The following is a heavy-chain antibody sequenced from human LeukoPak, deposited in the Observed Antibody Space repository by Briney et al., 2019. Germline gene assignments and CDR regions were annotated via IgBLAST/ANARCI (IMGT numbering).Heavy chain of an antibody. CDR3: AKDLSFMYSAGRSLKTPDAFDI. CDR1: GLTFSNNA. CDR2: ISGSGGRT. J-gene: IGHJ3*02. V-gene: IGHV3-23*01. D-gene: IGHD6-13*01. Sequence: GGSLGLSCAASGLTFSNNAMSWVRQAPGKGLEWVSAISGSGGRTFYADSVKGRFTISRDNSKNTLFLQMNSLRAEDTAVYYCAKDLSFMYSAGRSLKTPDAFDIWGPGTMVTVSS.